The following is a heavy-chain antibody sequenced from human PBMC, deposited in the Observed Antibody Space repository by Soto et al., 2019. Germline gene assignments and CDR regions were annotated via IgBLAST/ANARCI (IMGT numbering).Heavy chain of an antibody. J-gene: IGHJ5*01. CDR2: ISGSGGTA. CDR1: GFTFSSYA. V-gene: IGHV3-23*01. Sequence: EVQLLESGGGSVQPGGSLRLSCAASGFTFSSYAMNWVRRPPGKGLEWVSSISGSGGTAYYADSVKGRFSISRDSLVNTLYLQMNSLRAEDTAVYYCAKGRGQNWNFDSWGQGTVVTVSP. CDR3: AKGRGQNWNFDS. D-gene: IGHD1-1*01.